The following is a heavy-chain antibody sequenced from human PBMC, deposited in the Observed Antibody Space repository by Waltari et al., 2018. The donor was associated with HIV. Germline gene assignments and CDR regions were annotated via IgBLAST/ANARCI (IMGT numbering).Heavy chain of an antibody. J-gene: IGHJ3*02. V-gene: IGHV3-15*01. CDR1: GFTFSNAW. CDR3: TTETPRWRHDAFDI. Sequence: EVQLVESGGGLVKPGGSLRLSCAASGFTFSNAWMSGVRQAPGKGLEWVGRIKSKTDGGTTDYAAPVKGRFTISRDDSKNTLYLQMNSLKTEDTAVYYCTTETPRWRHDAFDIWGQGTMVTVSS. CDR2: IKSKTDGGTT.